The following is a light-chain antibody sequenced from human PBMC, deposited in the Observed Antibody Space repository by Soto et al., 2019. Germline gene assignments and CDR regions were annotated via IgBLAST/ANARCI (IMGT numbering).Light chain of an antibody. V-gene: IGKV3-15*01. CDR2: GAS. CDR3: QQYNSWPRT. J-gene: IGKJ1*01. CDR1: QYISTN. Sequence: EIVMTQSPATLSVSLGERATLSCRASQYISTNLAWYQQKPGQAPRLLIYGASTRATGFPDRFSGSGSGTEFTLTISSLQSEDYATYHCQQYNSWPRTFGQGTNVEIK.